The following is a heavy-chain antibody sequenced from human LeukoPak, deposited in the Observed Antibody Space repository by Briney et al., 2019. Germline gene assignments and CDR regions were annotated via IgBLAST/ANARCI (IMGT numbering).Heavy chain of an antibody. D-gene: IGHD7-27*01. CDR2: INHGGGT. V-gene: IGHV4-34*01. CDR3: ARAGPYYFDY. CDR1: GGSFSDYF. J-gene: IGHJ4*02. Sequence: SETLSLTCAVYGGSFSDYFWNWIRQTPGKGLEWIGEINHGGGTNYNPSLKSRATISVDTSKNQFSLKLSSVTAADTAVYYCARAGPYYFDYWGQGTLVTVSS.